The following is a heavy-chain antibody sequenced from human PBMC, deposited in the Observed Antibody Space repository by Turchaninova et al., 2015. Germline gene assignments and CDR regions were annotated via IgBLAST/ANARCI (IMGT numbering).Heavy chain of an antibody. Sequence: KLVESGXGXVQXXGSLRXCCAXXGFTFSTYSMPWVRQDPGKGLEYVSAIGSNGDSTYYANSVKGRFTISRDNSKNTVYLQMGSLRVEDMAVYYCARGSGSSGWFDWYAYWGQGTLVTVSS. CDR1: GFTFSTYS. CDR2: IGSNGDST. J-gene: IGHJ4*02. V-gene: IGHV3-64*01. D-gene: IGHD6-19*01. CDR3: ARGSGSSGWFDWYAY.